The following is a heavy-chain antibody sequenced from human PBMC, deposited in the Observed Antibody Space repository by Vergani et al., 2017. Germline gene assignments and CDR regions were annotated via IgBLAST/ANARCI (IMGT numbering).Heavy chain of an antibody. Sequence: QMQLVQSGPEVKKPGTSVKVSCKASGFTFTSSAMQWVRQARGQRLEWIGWIVVGSGNTNYAQKFQERVTITRDMSTSTAYMELSSLRSEDTAVYYCAADSGYDSLSYYYGMDVWGQGSTVTVSS. CDR3: AADSGYDSLSYYYGMDV. V-gene: IGHV1-58*02. D-gene: IGHD5-12*01. J-gene: IGHJ6*02. CDR2: IVVGSGNT. CDR1: GFTFTSSA.